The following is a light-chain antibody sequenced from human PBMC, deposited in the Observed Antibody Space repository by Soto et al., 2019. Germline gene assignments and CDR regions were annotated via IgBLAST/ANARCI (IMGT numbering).Light chain of an antibody. Sequence: EIVLTQSPATLSLSPGERATLSCRASQSVGSYLAWYQQKPGQAPRLLIYEASNRATGIPAGFSGSGSGTDFTLIISSLEPEDVAVYYCQQRTNWPPWTFXQGTKVDIK. CDR1: QSVGSY. V-gene: IGKV3-11*01. CDR2: EAS. CDR3: QQRTNWPPWT. J-gene: IGKJ1*01.